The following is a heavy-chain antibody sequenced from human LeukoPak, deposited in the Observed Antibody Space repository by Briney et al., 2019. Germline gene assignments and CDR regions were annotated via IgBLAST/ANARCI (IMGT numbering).Heavy chain of an antibody. D-gene: IGHD2-15*01. J-gene: IGHJ4*02. V-gene: IGHV5-51*01. CDR3: ARLRRYCSGGSCYYDITSRFGYFDY. Sequence: GESLKISCKGSGYSFTSYWIGWVRQMPGKGLEWMGIIYPGDSDTRYSPSFQGQVTISADKSISTAYLQWSSLKASDTAMYYCARLRRYCSGGSCYYDITSRFGYFDYWGQGTLVTVSS. CDR1: GYSFTSYW. CDR2: IYPGDSDT.